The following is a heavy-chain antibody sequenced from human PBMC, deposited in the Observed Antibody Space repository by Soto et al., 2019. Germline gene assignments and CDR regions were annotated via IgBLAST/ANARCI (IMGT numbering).Heavy chain of an antibody. D-gene: IGHD2-15*01. Sequence: ASVKVSCKASGGTFSSYAISWVRQAPGQGLEWMGGIIANNGKTNYAQKLQGRVTMTTDTSTSTAYMVLRSLRSDDTVVYYWARVVFIGDYYYGMDVWGQGTTVTVSS. CDR1: GGTFSSYA. V-gene: IGHV1-18*01. CDR3: ARVVFIGDYYYGMDV. J-gene: IGHJ6*02. CDR2: IIANNGKT.